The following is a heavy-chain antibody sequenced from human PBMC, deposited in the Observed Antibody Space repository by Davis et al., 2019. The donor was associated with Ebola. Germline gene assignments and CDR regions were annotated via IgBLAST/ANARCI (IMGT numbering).Heavy chain of an antibody. Sequence: GESLKISCVASGFTVSSDYMSWVRQAPGKGLEWVSVIYSGGSTYYADSVKGRFTISRDNSKNTMYLQMNSLRAEDTAVYSCARDEVYTNYGSRFDFWGQGTLVAVSS. CDR2: IYSGGST. CDR3: ARDEVYTNYGSRFDF. D-gene: IGHD4-11*01. J-gene: IGHJ4*02. V-gene: IGHV3-53*05. CDR1: GFTVSSDY.